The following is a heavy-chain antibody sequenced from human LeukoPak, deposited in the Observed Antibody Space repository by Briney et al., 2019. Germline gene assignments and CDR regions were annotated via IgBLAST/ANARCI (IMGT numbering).Heavy chain of an antibody. CDR1: GGSFSTYY. Sequence: PSETLSLTCTVSGGSFSTYYWSWIRQPPGKGLEWIGYASYSGSTNYNPSLKSRVTISIDTSKNQFSLKLSSVTAADTAVYYCASAWDKWGNMLSVWGQGTLVTVSS. J-gene: IGHJ4*02. D-gene: IGHD2-8*01. CDR2: ASYSGST. V-gene: IGHV4-59*01. CDR3: ASAWDKWGNMLSV.